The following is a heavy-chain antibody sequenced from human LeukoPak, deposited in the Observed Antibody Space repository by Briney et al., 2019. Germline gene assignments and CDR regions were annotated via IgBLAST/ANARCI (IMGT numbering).Heavy chain of an antibody. J-gene: IGHJ4*02. Sequence: GGSLRLSCAASGFTFDDYAMHWVRQAPGKGLEWVSGISWNSGSIGYADSVKGRFTTSRDNSKNTLYLQMNSLRAEDTAVYYCAKRLSSSSTWYYFDYWGQGTLVTVSS. V-gene: IGHV3-9*01. CDR2: ISWNSGSI. CDR3: AKRLSSSSTWYYFDY. D-gene: IGHD6-13*01. CDR1: GFTFDDYA.